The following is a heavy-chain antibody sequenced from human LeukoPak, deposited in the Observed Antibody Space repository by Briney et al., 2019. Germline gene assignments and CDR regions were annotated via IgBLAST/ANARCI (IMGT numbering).Heavy chain of an antibody. D-gene: IGHD3-10*01. V-gene: IGHV1-8*03. J-gene: IGHJ5*02. CDR2: MNPNSGNT. CDR1: GYTFTSYD. Sequence: GASVKVSCKASGYTFTSYDINWVRQATGQGLEWMGWMNPNSGNTGYAQKFQGRVTITRNTSISTAYMELSSLRSDDTAVYYCARDQAYYYGSGRYENWFDPWGQGTLVTVSS. CDR3: ARDQAYYYGSGRYENWFDP.